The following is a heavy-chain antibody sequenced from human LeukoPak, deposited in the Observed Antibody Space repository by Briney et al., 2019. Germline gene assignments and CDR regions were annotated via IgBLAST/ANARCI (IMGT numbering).Heavy chain of an antibody. CDR2: IYYSGST. Sequence: SETLSLTCTVSGGSISSYYWSWIRQPPGKGLEWIGYIYYSGSTNYNPSLKSRVTISVDTSKNQFSLKLSSVTAADTAVYYCAREMTGIAARPLYWFDPWGQGTLVTVSS. V-gene: IGHV4-59*12. J-gene: IGHJ5*02. D-gene: IGHD6-6*01. CDR3: AREMTGIAARPLYWFDP. CDR1: GGSISSYY.